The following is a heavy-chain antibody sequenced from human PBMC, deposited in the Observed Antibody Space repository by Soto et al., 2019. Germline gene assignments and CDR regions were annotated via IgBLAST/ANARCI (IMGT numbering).Heavy chain of an antibody. CDR1: GYNFNNYW. J-gene: IGHJ6*02. D-gene: IGHD6-13*01. CDR3: ARPRSSSRNYYGMDV. V-gene: IGHV5-51*01. CDR2: IYPGDSDT. Sequence: GESLKISCKGSGYNFNNYWINCVRQMPGKGLEWMGIIYPGDSDTRYSPSFQGQVTISADKSISTAYLQWSSLKASDTAMYYCARPRSSSRNYYGMDVWGQGTTVTVSS.